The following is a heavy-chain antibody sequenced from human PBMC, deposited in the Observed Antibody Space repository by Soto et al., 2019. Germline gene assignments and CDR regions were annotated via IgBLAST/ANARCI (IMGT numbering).Heavy chain of an antibody. CDR2: IYYSGSN. D-gene: IGHD2-21*01. CDR1: GGSLSSYY. V-gene: IGHV4-59*01. Sequence: QVQLQESGPGLVKPSETLSLTCVVSGGSLSSYYWSWIRQPPGKGLEWIGYIYYSGSNNYNPSLQSRVTISVDASKYQFTLTLSSVTPADTAVYYCARTCGSRNAYWGRATLVTVSA. CDR3: ARTCGSRNAY. J-gene: IGHJ4*02.